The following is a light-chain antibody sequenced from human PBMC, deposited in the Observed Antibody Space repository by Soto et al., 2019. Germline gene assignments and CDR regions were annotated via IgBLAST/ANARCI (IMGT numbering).Light chain of an antibody. CDR1: SSDIGAYDY. CDR2: EVN. J-gene: IGLJ1*01. Sequence: QSALTQPASLSGSPGQSINISCTGTSSDIGAYDYVSWFQQHPGKAPKLMISEVNNRPSGVSNRFSGSKSGHTAYLTISGLHVDDDAEYFCFPFLTTSPTVFATGPKATVL. V-gene: IGLV2-14*01. CDR3: FPFLTTSPTV.